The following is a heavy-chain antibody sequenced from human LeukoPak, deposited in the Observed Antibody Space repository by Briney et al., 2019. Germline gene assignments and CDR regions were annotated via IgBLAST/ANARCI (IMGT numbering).Heavy chain of an antibody. CDR3: ARDQRSSGWFDY. Sequence: GGSLRLSCTASGFTFSDYYMSWIRQAPGKGLEWVSYISSSSSYTNYADSVKGRFTISRDNAKNSLYLQMNSLRAEDTAVYYCARDQRSSGWFDYWGQGTLVTVSS. D-gene: IGHD6-19*01. CDR1: GFTFSDYY. J-gene: IGHJ4*02. CDR2: ISSSSSYT. V-gene: IGHV3-11*05.